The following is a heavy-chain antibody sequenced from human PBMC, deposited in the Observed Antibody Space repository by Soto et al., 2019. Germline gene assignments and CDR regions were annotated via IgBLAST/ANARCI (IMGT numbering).Heavy chain of an antibody. CDR3: ASFPHSSRAFDI. Sequence: QLQLQESGPGLVKPSETLSLTCTVSGGSISSSSYYWGWIRQPPGKGLEWIGSIYYSGSTYYNPSLKSRVTISVDTSKNQFSLKLSSVTAADTAVYYCASFPHSSRAFDIWGQGTMVTVSS. D-gene: IGHD6-6*01. CDR2: IYYSGST. V-gene: IGHV4-39*01. CDR1: GGSISSSSYY. J-gene: IGHJ3*02.